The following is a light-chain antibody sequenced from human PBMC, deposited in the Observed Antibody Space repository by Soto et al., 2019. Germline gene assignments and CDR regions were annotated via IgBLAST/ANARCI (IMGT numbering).Light chain of an antibody. Sequence: IVLAQSPGTLSFSPGHRATLSCRASQSVSRDYVAWYQHKPGQAPRLLIYAASSRPSGIPDRFGGSGSGIDFTLTISRLEPEDYALYYCKQYGSSLLTFGGGTRVE. CDR1: QSVSRDY. CDR2: AAS. CDR3: KQYGSSLLT. V-gene: IGKV3-20*01. J-gene: IGKJ4*01.